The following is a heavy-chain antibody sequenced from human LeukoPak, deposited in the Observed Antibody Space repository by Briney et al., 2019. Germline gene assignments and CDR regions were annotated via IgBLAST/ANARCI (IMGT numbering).Heavy chain of an antibody. V-gene: IGHV3-30*02. J-gene: IGHJ4*02. CDR2: IRYDGSNK. Sequence: GGSLRLSCAASGFTFSSYGMHWVRQAPGKGLEWVTFIRYDGSNKCYADSVKGRFTISRDNSKNTLYLQMNSLRAEDTAVYYCAKDPAYSSSGWYRFDWWGQGTLVTVSS. CDR3: AKDPAYSSSGWYRFDW. CDR1: GFTFSSYG. D-gene: IGHD6-19*01.